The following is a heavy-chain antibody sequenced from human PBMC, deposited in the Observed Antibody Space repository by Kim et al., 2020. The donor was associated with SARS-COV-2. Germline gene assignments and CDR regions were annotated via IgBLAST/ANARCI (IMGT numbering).Heavy chain of an antibody. D-gene: IGHD3-10*01. Sequence: ASVKVSCKASGYTFTTYAMHWVRQAPGQSLEWMGWINCGTGNTKYSQNFQDRVTITRDTSASSAYMELSSLRSEDTAIYYCAREGGSSGRTHDGMDVWGQGTTVTVSS. CDR1: GYTFTTYA. J-gene: IGHJ6*02. CDR2: INCGTGNT. V-gene: IGHV1-3*01. CDR3: AREGGSSGRTHDGMDV.